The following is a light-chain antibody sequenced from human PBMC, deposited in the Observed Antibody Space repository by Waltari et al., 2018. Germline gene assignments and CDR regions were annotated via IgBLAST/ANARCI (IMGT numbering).Light chain of an antibody. CDR1: QSLSST. Sequence: EIVMTQSPATLSVSPGESATLSCRASQSLSSTFAWYQQKPGQAPRLLIYSTSTRATGIPARFSGSGSGTEFTLTSSNLQSEDFAIYYCQQYNYWPWTFGQGTRVEIK. CDR2: STS. V-gene: IGKV3D-15*01. J-gene: IGKJ1*01. CDR3: QQYNYWPWT.